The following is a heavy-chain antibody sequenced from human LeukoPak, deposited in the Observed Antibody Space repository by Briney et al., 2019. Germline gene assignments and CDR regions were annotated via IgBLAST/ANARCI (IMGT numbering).Heavy chain of an antibody. Sequence: GGSLRLSRAASGFTFSSYSMNWVRQAPGKGLEWVSSISPSSGYIYYADSVKGRFTISRDDAKNSLCLQMNSLRAEDTAVYYCARGGVTTYGYEFWGQGAPVTVSS. CDR3: ARGGVTTYGYEF. CDR1: GFTFSSYS. V-gene: IGHV3-21*06. J-gene: IGHJ4*02. CDR2: ISPSSGYI. D-gene: IGHD4-17*01.